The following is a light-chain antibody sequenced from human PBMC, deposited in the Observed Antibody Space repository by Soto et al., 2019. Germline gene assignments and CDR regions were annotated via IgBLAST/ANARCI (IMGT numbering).Light chain of an antibody. CDR3: QQYDGYPLT. Sequence: DIQMTQSPSTLSASIGDRVTITCRASQNINNWLAWYQQKPGKAPKLLIYKASNLQSGVPSRFSGSGSGTEFILTISSLQPDEFATYYCQQYDGYPLTFGGGTKVEIK. J-gene: IGKJ4*01. CDR1: QNINNW. CDR2: KAS. V-gene: IGKV1-5*03.